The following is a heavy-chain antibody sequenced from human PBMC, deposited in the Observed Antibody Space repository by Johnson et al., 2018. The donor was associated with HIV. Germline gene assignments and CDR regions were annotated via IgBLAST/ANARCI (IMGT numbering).Heavy chain of an antibody. J-gene: IGHJ3*02. CDR2: ISGSGGST. CDR3: AKGEWGAGTDAFDI. V-gene: IGHV3-23*04. CDR1: GFTFSSYA. Sequence: MLLVESGGGVVQPGRSLRLSCAASGFTFSSYAMSWVRQAPGKGLEWVSAISGSGGSTYYADSVKGRFTISRDNSKNTLYLQVNSLRAEDTAVYYCAKGEWGAGTDAFDIWGQGTMVTVSS. D-gene: IGHD3-16*01.